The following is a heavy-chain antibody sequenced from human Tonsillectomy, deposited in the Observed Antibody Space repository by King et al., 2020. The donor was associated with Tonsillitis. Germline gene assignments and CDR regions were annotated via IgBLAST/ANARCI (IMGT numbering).Heavy chain of an antibody. D-gene: IGHD3-16*01. CDR2: IRSQVNSYRT. CDR3: TSSPGGAFDI. V-gene: IGHV3-73*02. J-gene: IGHJ3*02. Sequence: VQLVESGGGLVQPGGSLKLSCAASGFTFSGSAMHCVRQASGKGLEWVGHIRSQVNSYRTAYAASVKGRFTISREDSKNTAYLQMNSLKIEDTAVYYCTSSPGGAFDIWGQGTMVTVSS. CDR1: GFTFSGSA.